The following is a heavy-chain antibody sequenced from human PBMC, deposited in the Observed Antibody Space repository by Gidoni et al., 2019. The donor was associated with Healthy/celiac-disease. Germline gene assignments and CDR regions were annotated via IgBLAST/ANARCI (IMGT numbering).Heavy chain of an antibody. CDR2: IYYSGST. Sequence: LQLQESGPGLVKPSETLSLTCTVSGGSISSSSYYWGWIRQPPGKGLEWIGSIYYSGSTYYNPSLKSRVTISVDTSKNQFSLKLSSVTAADTAVYYCARVGRGGYLSYYGMDVWGQGTTVTVSS. D-gene: IGHD5-12*01. CDR3: ARVGRGGYLSYYGMDV. CDR1: GGSISSSSYY. V-gene: IGHV4-39*01. J-gene: IGHJ6*02.